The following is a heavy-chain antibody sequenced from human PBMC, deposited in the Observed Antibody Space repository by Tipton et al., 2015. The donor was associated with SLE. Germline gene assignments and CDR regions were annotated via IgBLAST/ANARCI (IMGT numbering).Heavy chain of an antibody. D-gene: IGHD3-22*01. CDR1: GFTFSNYW. J-gene: IGHJ3*02. V-gene: IGHV3-7*01. CDR3: ATDKSSDYYYGHDAFDM. Sequence: SLRLSCTASGFTFSNYWMSWVRQAPGKGLEWVANIKQDGSEKYYVDSVKGRFTISRDNAKNSLYLQMNSLRAEDTAMYYCATDKSSDYYYGHDAFDMWGQGTMVTVSS. CDR2: IKQDGSEK.